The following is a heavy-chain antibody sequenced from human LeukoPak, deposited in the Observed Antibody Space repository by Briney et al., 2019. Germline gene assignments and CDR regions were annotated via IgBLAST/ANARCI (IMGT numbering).Heavy chain of an antibody. CDR2: IYHSGST. CDR1: GGSISSGGYS. J-gene: IGHJ3*02. CDR3: ARSVYGSGSYVAFDI. Sequence: SETLSLTCAVYGGSISSGGYSWSWIRQPPGKGLEWIGYIYHSGSTYYNPSLKSRVTISVDRSKNQFSLKLSSVTAADTAVYYCARSVYGSGSYVAFDIWGQGTMVTVSS. V-gene: IGHV4-30-2*01. D-gene: IGHD3-10*01.